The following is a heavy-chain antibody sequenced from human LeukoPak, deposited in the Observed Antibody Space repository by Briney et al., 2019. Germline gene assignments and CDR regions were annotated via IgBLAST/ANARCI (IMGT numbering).Heavy chain of an antibody. CDR3: ARHWAPGIAVAGEDYYYYYGMDV. Sequence: SAETLSLTCCVADDGIGSGFWSWFSQPPGRGLHWSGESHMRGNSAYSPSLKSRHTMSVDTSKTHVSLNLTSVTAADTAVYYCARHWAPGIAVAGEDYYYYYGMDVWGQGTTVTVSS. CDR1: DDGIGSGF. V-gene: IGHV4-4*07. J-gene: IGHJ6*02. D-gene: IGHD6-19*01. CDR2: SHMRGNS.